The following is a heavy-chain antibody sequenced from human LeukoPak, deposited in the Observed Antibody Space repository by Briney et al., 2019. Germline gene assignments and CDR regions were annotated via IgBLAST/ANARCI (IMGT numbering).Heavy chain of an antibody. V-gene: IGHV3-74*01. D-gene: IGHD4-17*01. J-gene: IGHJ6*02. CDR2: INSDGSSA. CDR3: ARDDGDLYYYGMDV. CDR1: GFTFSSYW. Sequence: GGSLRLSCAASGFTFSSYWMHWVRQAPGKGLVRVSRINSDGSSASYADSVKGRFTISRDNAKNTLYLQMNSLRAEDTAVYYCARDDGDLYYYGMDVWGQGTTVTVSS.